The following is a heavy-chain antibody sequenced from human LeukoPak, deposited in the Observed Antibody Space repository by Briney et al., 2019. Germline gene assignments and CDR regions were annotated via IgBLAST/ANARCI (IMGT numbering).Heavy chain of an antibody. CDR1: GFIFTTYG. D-gene: IGHD1-26*01. CDR2: VWSGGNNK. J-gene: IGHJ4*02. CDR3: AKDGQVGAIGYFDY. Sequence: GGSLRLSCAASGFIFTTYGMHWVRQAPDKGLEWVAVVWSGGNNKYYSDSVKGRFTISRDDSKNRLYLELNSLRAEDTAVYYCAKDGQVGAIGYFDYRGQGTLVTVSS. V-gene: IGHV3-33*06.